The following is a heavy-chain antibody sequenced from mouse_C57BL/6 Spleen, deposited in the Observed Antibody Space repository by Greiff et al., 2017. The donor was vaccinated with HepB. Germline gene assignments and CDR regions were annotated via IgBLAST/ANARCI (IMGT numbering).Heavy chain of an antibody. CDR3: ASYDYDDY. V-gene: IGHV1-81*01. CDR2: IYPRSGNT. Sequence: VMLVESGAELARPGASVKLSCKASGYTFTSYGISWVKQRTGQGLEWIGEIYPRSGNTYYNEKFKGKATLTADKSSSTAYMELRSLTSEDSAVYFCASYDYDDYWGQGTTLTVSS. CDR1: GYTFTSYG. J-gene: IGHJ2*01. D-gene: IGHD2-4*01.